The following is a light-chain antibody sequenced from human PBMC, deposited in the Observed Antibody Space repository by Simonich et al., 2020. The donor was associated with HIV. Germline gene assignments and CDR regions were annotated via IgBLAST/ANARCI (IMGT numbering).Light chain of an antibody. CDR3: QQYNRYWT. CDR1: QSISSW. Sequence: DILMTQSPSSVSASVGDRVTITCRASQSISSWLAWYQQKPGKAPKLLIDKASSLESGVPSRVSGSGSGTEFTLTISSLQPDDFATYYCQQYNRYWTFGQGTKVEIK. V-gene: IGKV1-5*03. J-gene: IGKJ1*01. CDR2: KAS.